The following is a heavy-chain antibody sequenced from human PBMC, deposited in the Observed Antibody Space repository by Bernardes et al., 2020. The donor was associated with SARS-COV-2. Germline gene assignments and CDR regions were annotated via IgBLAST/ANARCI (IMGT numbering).Heavy chain of an antibody. CDR2: INWNGGST. D-gene: IGHD3-9*01. CDR1: GFTFDDYG. V-gene: IGHV3-20*04. CDR3: ARDVGGTDWRFGFDV. Sequence: GGSLRLSCAASGFTFDDYGMSWVRQAPGKGLEWVSGINWNGGSTGYADSVKGRFTISRDNTRTSVFLQMESLRAEDTAVYYCARDVGGTDWRFGFDVWGPGTTVHVSS. J-gene: IGHJ3*01.